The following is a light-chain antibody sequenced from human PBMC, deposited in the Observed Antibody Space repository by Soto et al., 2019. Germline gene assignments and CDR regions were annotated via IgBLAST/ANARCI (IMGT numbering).Light chain of an antibody. V-gene: IGLV2-23*02. J-gene: IGLJ1*01. CDR2: EVS. Sequence: YVLTQPASVSVSTGLSITIFCNGTSSDVGSYNLVPWYQQHPGKAPKLMLYEVSKRPSGVSNRFSGSKSGNTASLTISGLQAEDEADYYCCSYAGINTFYIFGTGTKVTVL. CDR1: SSDVGSYNL. CDR3: CSYAGINTFYI.